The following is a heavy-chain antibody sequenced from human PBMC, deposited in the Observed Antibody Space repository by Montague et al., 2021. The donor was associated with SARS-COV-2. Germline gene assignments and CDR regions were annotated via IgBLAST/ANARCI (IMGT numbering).Heavy chain of an antibody. CDR3: ARGFLSVVPAVLGVAFYYYFDMDV. CDR2: INHSGST. CDR1: GGSFSGYY. D-gene: IGHD2-2*01. J-gene: IGHJ6*02. Sequence: SETLSLTCAVYGGSFSGYYWSWIRQPPGKGLEWIGEINHSGSTNYNPSLKSRVTISVDTSKNQFSLKLSSVTAADTAVYFCARGFLSVVPAVLGVAFYYYFDMDVWGQGTTVTVSS. V-gene: IGHV4-34*01.